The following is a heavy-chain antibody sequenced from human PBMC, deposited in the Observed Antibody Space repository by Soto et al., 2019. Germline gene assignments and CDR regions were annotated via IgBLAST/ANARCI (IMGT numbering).Heavy chain of an antibody. J-gene: IGHJ1*01. Sequence: GGSLRLSCAASGFTVSSNYMSWVRQAPGKGLEWVSVIYSGGSTYYADSVKGRSTISRDNSKNTLYLQMNSLRAEDTAVYYCARDQVESGYPEYFQHWGQGTLVTVSS. CDR1: GFTVSSNY. CDR2: IYSGGST. V-gene: IGHV3-53*01. D-gene: IGHD3-22*01. CDR3: ARDQVESGYPEYFQH.